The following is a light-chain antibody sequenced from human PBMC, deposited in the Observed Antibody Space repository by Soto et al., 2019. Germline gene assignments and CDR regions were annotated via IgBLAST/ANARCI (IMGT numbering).Light chain of an antibody. CDR2: GAS. CDR3: QQYGSSLLT. Sequence: EIVLTHSPGTLSLSPGERATLSCRASQSVSSSYLAWYQQKPGQAPRLLIYGASSRATGIPDRFSGSGSGTDFTLTISRLEPEDFAVYYCQQYGSSLLTLGGGTKVDIK. CDR1: QSVSSSY. J-gene: IGKJ4*01. V-gene: IGKV3-20*01.